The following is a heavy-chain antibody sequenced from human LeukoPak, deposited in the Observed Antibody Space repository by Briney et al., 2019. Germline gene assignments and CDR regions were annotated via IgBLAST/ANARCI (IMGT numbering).Heavy chain of an antibody. V-gene: IGHV3-53*01. D-gene: IGHD3-10*01. CDR3: ARVPVRGVIDY. Sequence: PGGSLRLSCAASGFTVSSNYMSWVRQAPGKRLEWVSVIYSGGSTYYADSVKGRFTISRDNSKNTLYLQMNSLRAEDTAVYYCARVPVRGVIDYWGQGTLVTVSS. J-gene: IGHJ4*02. CDR2: IYSGGST. CDR1: GFTVSSNY.